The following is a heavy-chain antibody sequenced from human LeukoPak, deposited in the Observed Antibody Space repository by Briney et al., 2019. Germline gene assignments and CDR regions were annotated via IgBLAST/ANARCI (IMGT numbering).Heavy chain of an antibody. CDR1: GYTFTSYG. J-gene: IGHJ3*02. CDR3: ARSDSDFGSLLPPGAFDI. Sequence: GASVKVSCKASGYTFTSYGISWVRQAPGQGLEWMGWISAYNGNTNYAQKLQGRVTMTTDTSTSTAYMELRSLRSDDTAVYYCARSDSDFGSLLPPGAFDIWGQGTMVTVSS. V-gene: IGHV1-18*01. D-gene: IGHD3-10*01. CDR2: ISAYNGNT.